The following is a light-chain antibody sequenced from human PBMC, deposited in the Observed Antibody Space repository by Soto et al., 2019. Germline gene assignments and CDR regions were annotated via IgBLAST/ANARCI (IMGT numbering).Light chain of an antibody. J-gene: IGLJ1*01. CDR3: SSYSRTSFYV. CDR1: GSDVGGYNY. Sequence: QSALTQPASVSGSPGQSITISCTGTGSDVGGYNYVSWYQQHPGKAPKLMIYEVSNRPSGVSNRFSGSKSGNTASLTISGLQAEDEADYYCSSYSRTSFYVFGTGTKLTVL. CDR2: EVS. V-gene: IGLV2-14*01.